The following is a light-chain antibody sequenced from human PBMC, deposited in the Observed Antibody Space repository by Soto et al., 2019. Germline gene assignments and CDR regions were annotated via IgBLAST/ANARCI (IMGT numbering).Light chain of an antibody. J-gene: IGKJ1*01. Sequence: EIAMAQSLATVSVSRGERTNLSCRASQSVSSNLAWYQQKPGQAPRLLIYGASTRATGIPSRFSGSGSGTEFTFTVSSLLLDDFSTYYCQHYNAYGTFGQGTKVDIK. CDR3: QHYNAYGT. CDR2: GAS. V-gene: IGKV3-15*01. CDR1: QSVSSN.